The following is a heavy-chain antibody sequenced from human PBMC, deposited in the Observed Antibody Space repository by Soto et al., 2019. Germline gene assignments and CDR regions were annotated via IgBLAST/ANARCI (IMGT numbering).Heavy chain of an antibody. CDR1: GGSISSSSYY. CDR2: IYYSGST. Sequence: PSETLSLTCTVSGGSISSSSYYWSWIRQHPGKGLEWIGYIYYSGSTYYNPSLKSRVTISVDTSKNQFSLKLSSVTAADTAVYYCARDHREVATRPNWFDPWGQGTLVTVSS. J-gene: IGHJ5*02. D-gene: IGHD5-12*01. V-gene: IGHV4-31*03. CDR3: ARDHREVATRPNWFDP.